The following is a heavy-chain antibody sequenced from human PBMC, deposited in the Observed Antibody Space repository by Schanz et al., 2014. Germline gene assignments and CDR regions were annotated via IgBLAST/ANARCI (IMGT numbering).Heavy chain of an antibody. Sequence: EVQLVESGGGLVQPGGSLRLSCAASGFTFSNYAMGWVRQAPGKGLEWVSTLSGSGAGTFYADSVKGRFTISRDNPKKTLYLQMNSLRAEDTAVYYCARDHQWLARYYMDVWGKGTTVTVSS. CDR2: LSGSGAGT. J-gene: IGHJ6*03. CDR3: ARDHQWLARYYMDV. CDR1: GFTFSNYA. D-gene: IGHD6-19*01. V-gene: IGHV3-23*04.